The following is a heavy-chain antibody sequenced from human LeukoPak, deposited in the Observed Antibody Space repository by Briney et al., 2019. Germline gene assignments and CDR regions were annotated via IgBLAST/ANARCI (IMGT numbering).Heavy chain of an antibody. J-gene: IGHJ3*02. Sequence: SETLSLTCTVSGGSISSGSYYWSWIRQSAGKGLEWTGRVYISGSTGYNPSLKSRVTISVDTSKNQFSLKPSSVTAADTAVYYCARDQYGGNSEAFDIWGQGTMVTVSS. CDR2: VYISGST. CDR1: GGSISSGSYY. D-gene: IGHD4-23*01. CDR3: ARDQYGGNSEAFDI. V-gene: IGHV4-61*02.